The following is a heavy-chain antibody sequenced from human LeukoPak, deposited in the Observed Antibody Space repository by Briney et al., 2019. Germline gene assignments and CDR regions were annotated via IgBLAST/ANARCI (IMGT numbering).Heavy chain of an antibody. CDR1: GFTFSSYG. V-gene: IGHV3-21*01. D-gene: IGHD3-22*01. CDR3: ARDFNMMGSPGAFDI. Sequence: GGSLRLSCAASGFTFSSYGMSWVRQAPGKGLEWVSSISSSSSYIYYADSVKGRFTISRDNAKNSLYLQMNSLRAEDTAVYYCARDFNMMGSPGAFDIWGQGTMVTVSS. J-gene: IGHJ3*02. CDR2: ISSSSSYI.